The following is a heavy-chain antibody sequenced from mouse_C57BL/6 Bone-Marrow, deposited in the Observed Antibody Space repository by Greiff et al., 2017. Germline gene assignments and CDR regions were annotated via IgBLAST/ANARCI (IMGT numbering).Heavy chain of an antibody. J-gene: IGHJ4*01. CDR1: GYTFTNYW. CDR3: ARLGVWYAMDY. Sequence: QVQLQQSGAELVRPGTSVKMSCKASGYTFTNYWIGWAKQRPGHGLEWIGDIYPGGGYTNYNEKFKGKATLTADKSSSTASMQFSSLTSEDSAIYYCARLGVWYAMDYWGQGTSVTVSS. V-gene: IGHV1-63*01. CDR2: IYPGGGYT.